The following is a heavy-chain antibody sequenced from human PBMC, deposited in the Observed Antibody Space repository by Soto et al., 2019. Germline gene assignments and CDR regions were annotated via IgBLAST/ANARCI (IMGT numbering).Heavy chain of an antibody. D-gene: IGHD2-2*01. J-gene: IGHJ6*02. Sequence: QLQLQESGPGLVKPSETLSLTCTVSGGSISSSSYYWGWIRQPPGKGLEWIGSIYYSGSTYYNPSLKSRVTISVDTSKNQFSLKLSSVTAADTAVYYCARRARVPAAKLGGAVDVWGQGTTVTVSS. V-gene: IGHV4-39*01. CDR1: GGSISSSSYY. CDR2: IYYSGST. CDR3: ARRARVPAAKLGGAVDV.